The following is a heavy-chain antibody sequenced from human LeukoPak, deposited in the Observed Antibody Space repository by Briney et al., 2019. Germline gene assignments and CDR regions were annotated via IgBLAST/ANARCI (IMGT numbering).Heavy chain of an antibody. CDR3: ARERWFGESTPNWFDP. J-gene: IGHJ5*02. V-gene: IGHV3-21*01. Sequence: GGSLRLSCAASGFTFSSYSMNWVRQAPGKGLEWVSSISSSSSYIYYADSVKGRFTISRDNAKNSLYPQMNSLRAEDTAVYYCARERWFGESTPNWFDPWGQGTLVTVSS. CDR2: ISSSSSYI. D-gene: IGHD3-10*01. CDR1: GFTFSSYS.